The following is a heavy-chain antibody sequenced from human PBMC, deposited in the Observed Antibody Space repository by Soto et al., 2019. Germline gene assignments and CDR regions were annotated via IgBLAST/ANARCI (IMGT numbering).Heavy chain of an antibody. CDR2: ISGGGDAP. Sequence: EVQLLESGGGLVQPGGSLRLSCAGSGFTFINYAMNWVHQAPRKGLEWVSTISGGGDAPFFADSVRGRFTISRDNSKNTVTLQMNNLGVDDTAVYFCARKVPGSTSRPDYWYFDLWGRGTLVTVSS. V-gene: IGHV3-23*01. J-gene: IGHJ2*01. CDR3: ARKVPGSTSRPDYWYFDL. D-gene: IGHD3-10*01. CDR1: GFTFINYA.